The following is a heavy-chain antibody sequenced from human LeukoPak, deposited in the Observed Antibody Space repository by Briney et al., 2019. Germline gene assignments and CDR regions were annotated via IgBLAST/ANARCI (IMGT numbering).Heavy chain of an antibody. CDR1: GFTLSAYW. CDR3: ARDGAVTGPDFDY. D-gene: IGHD6-19*01. CDR2: IKQDGSAK. J-gene: IGHJ4*02. V-gene: IGHV3-7*01. Sequence: GESLRLSCAVSGFTLSAYWMSWVRQAPGKGLEWVANIKQDGSAKHYVDFVKGRFAVSRDKAKNSLYLQMNSLRDEDTAVYYCARDGAVTGPDFDYWGQGTLVTVSS.